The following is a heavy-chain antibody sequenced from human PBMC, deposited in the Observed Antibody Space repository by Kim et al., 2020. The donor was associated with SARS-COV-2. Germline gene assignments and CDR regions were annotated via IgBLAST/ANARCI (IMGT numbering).Heavy chain of an antibody. D-gene: IGHD3-10*01. Sequence: GGSLRLSCAASEFTFSRYSMNWVRQAPGKGLEWVSTISRNSDYIYYADSVEGRFTISRDNAKNSLYLQMNSLRADDTAMYYCARDLNLGRPGGFDYWGQGTLVTVSS. V-gene: IGHV3-21*01. CDR2: ISRNSDYI. CDR1: EFTFSRYS. J-gene: IGHJ4*02. CDR3: ARDLNLGRPGGFDY.